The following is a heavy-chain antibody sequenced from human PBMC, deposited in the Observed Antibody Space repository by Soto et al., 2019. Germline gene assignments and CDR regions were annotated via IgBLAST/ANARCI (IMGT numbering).Heavy chain of an antibody. CDR3: ARVGCSASCFSDWFDP. Sequence: QVHLVESGGGLVKPGGSLRLSCAASGFTFSDYYMHWIRQAPGKGLEWVSYISGSGDTIHYADSVQGRFTISRDNAKSSLDLQMSSLRSEDTAVYYCARVGCSASCFSDWFDPWFQGTLVTVSS. CDR2: ISGSGDTI. J-gene: IGHJ5*02. D-gene: IGHD2-2*01. V-gene: IGHV3-11*01. CDR1: GFTFSDYY.